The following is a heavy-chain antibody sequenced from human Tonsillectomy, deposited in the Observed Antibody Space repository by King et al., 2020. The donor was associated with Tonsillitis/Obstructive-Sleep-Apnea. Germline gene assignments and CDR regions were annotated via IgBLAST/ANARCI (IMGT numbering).Heavy chain of an antibody. CDR1: GYRFTSYW. D-gene: IGHD1-26*01. V-gene: IGHV5-51*01. CDR2: IYPGDSDT. CDR3: ARLDNTGSSLLFGGHFDL. J-gene: IGHJ2*01. Sequence: QLVQSGVEVKKPGESLKISCQGSGYRFTSYWIAWVRQVPGKGLDWMGIIYPGDSDTEYSPSFQGQVTISADKSIDTAYLPWGSLRASDTAMYYCARLDNTGSSLLFGGHFDLWGRGTLVSVSS.